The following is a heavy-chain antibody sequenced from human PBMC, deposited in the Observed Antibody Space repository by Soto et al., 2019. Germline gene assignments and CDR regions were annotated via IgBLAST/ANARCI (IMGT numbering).Heavy chain of an antibody. CDR2: SYYSGST. Sequence: QLQLQESGPGLVKPSETLSLTCTVSGGSLSSSSHHWGWIRQPPGEGREWIGSSYYSGSTYYNPSLKSRVTISEDTSKNQFSLKVSSVTGADTAVYNCARPTYYYYGMDVWVQGTTVTVSS. J-gene: IGHJ6*02. CDR3: ARPTYYYYGMDV. V-gene: IGHV4-39*01. CDR1: GGSLSSSSHH.